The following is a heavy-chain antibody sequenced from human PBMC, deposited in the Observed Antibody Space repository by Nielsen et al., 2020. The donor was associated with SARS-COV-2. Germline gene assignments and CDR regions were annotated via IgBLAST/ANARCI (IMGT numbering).Heavy chain of an antibody. D-gene: IGHD1-1*01. Sequence: GESLKISYAASGFTFSAYAMIWVRQAAGKGLEWVSAVSGDVAHTTYYADSVKGRFTISRDNSKNTLYLQMNSLRAEDTALYYCAKISGWNDAGWFDPWGQGTLVTVSS. CDR2: VSGDVAHTT. CDR1: GFTFSAYA. J-gene: IGHJ5*02. CDR3: AKISGWNDAGWFDP. V-gene: IGHV3-23*01.